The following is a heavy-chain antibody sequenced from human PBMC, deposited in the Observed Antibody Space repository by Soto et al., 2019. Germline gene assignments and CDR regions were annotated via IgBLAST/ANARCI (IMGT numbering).Heavy chain of an antibody. CDR1: GFTFSSYS. V-gene: IGHV3-21*01. J-gene: IGHJ4*02. D-gene: IGHD3-3*01. CDR3: ARYLDGTRITIFGVVIPPFDY. Sequence: PGGSLRLSCAASGFTFSSYSMNWVRQAPGKGLEWVSSISSSSSYIYYADSVKGRFTISRDNAKNSLYLQMNSLRAEDTAVYYCARYLDGTRITIFGVVIPPFDYWGQGTLVTVSS. CDR2: ISSSSSYI.